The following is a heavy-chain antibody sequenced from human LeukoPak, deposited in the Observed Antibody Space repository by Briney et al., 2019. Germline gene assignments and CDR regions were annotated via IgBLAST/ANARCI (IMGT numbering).Heavy chain of an antibody. CDR2: ISYDGSHK. CDR3: AKYRGAYSGLDY. V-gene: IGHV3-30*18. D-gene: IGHD5-12*01. CDR1: GFTFTTYG. J-gene: IGHJ4*02. Sequence: PGGSLRLSCAVSGFTFTTYGMHWVRQAPGRGLEWVAAISYDGSHKYYSDSVRGRFTISRDNSKNTLYLQMNSLRADDTAVYYCAKYRGAYSGLDYWGQGTLVTVSS.